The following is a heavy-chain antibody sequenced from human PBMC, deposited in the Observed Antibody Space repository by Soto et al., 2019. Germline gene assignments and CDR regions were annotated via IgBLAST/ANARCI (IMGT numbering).Heavy chain of an antibody. CDR2: ISAYNGNT. CDR1: GYTFTSYG. J-gene: IGHJ4*01. V-gene: IGHV1-18*01. CDR3: ARGQGPEDY. Sequence: VKVSCRASGYTFTSYGISWVRHAPGQGLEWMGWISAYNGNTNYAQKFQGRVTMTRNTSISTAYMELSSLRSEDPAVYYCARGQGPEDYWGHGTLVTVSS.